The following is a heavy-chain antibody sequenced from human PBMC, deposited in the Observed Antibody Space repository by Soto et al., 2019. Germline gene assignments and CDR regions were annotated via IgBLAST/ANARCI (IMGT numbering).Heavy chain of an antibody. Sequence: GESLKISCKGSGYSFTSYWIGWVRQMPGKGLEWMGIIYPGDSDTRYSPSFQGQVTISADKSISTAYLQWSSLKASDTAMYYCARLNTAMVTLNYHYGMDVWGPGTTVTVSS. CDR2: IYPGDSDT. CDR3: ARLNTAMVTLNYHYGMDV. J-gene: IGHJ6*02. V-gene: IGHV5-51*01. D-gene: IGHD5-18*01. CDR1: GYSFTSYW.